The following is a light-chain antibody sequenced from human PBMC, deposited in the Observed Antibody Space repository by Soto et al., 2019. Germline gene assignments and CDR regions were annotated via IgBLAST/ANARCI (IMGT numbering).Light chain of an antibody. V-gene: IGLV2-8*01. J-gene: IGLJ1*01. CDR3: TSYAGSNNRYV. Sequence: QSALTQPPSASGSPGQSVTISCTGTSSDVGGYNFVSWHQEHPGKAPKLIIYEVSKRPSGVPDRFSGSKSGNTASLTVSGLQAEDEAHYYCTSYAGSNNRYVFGTGTKLTVL. CDR2: EVS. CDR1: SSDVGGYNF.